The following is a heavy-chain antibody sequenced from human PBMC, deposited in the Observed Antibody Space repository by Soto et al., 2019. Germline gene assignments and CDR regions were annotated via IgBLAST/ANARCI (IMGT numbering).Heavy chain of an antibody. CDR3: ARAYYGSGSYRNYYYGMDV. CDR2: ISAYNGTA. V-gene: IGHV1-18*04. D-gene: IGHD3-10*01. CDR1: GYTFTSYG. J-gene: IGHJ6*02. Sequence: ASVKVSCKASGYTFTSYGISWVRQAPGQGLEWMGWISAYNGTANYAQKFQGRVTITADESTSTAYMELSSLRSEDTAVYYCARAYYGSGSYRNYYYGMDVWGQGTTVTVSS.